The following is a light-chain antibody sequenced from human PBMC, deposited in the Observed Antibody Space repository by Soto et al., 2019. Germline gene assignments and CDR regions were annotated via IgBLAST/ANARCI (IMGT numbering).Light chain of an antibody. Sequence: EIVMTQSPVTLSVSPWEGATLCCRASQSVSSKLAWYQQKPGQAPRLLIYGASTRATGIPARFSGSGSGTEFTLIISSLQSEDSAVYYCQQYNSWLWTFGQGTKVDIK. J-gene: IGKJ1*01. CDR1: QSVSSK. CDR3: QQYNSWLWT. V-gene: IGKV3-15*01. CDR2: GAS.